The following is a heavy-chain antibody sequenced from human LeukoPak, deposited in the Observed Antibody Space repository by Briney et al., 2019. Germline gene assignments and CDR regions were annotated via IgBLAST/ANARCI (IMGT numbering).Heavy chain of an antibody. V-gene: IGHV4-4*02. J-gene: IGHJ6*03. Sequence: SETLSLTCAVSGGSVSSSNWWSWVRQPPGKGLEWIGEIYHSGTTNYNPSLKSRITISVDKSKNQFSLKVTSVTAADTAVYYCARAGGSSYFYYYMDVWGKGITVTVSS. D-gene: IGHD6-19*01. CDR2: IYHSGTT. CDR3: ARAGGSSYFYYYMDV. CDR1: GGSVSSSNW.